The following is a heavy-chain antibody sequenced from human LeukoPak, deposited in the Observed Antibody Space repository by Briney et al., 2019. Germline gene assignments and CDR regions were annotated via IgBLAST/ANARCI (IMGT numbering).Heavy chain of an antibody. CDR2: IIPIFGTA. CDR1: GGTFSSYA. J-gene: IGHJ3*02. CDR3: ARGDGYGDYAGAFDI. V-gene: IGHV1-69*05. Sequence: SVKGSCKASGGTFSSYAISWVRQAPGQGLEWMGRIIPIFGTANNAQKFQGRVTITTDESPSTAYMELSSLSSEDTAVYYCARGDGYGDYAGAFDIWGQGTMVTVSS. D-gene: IGHD4-17*01.